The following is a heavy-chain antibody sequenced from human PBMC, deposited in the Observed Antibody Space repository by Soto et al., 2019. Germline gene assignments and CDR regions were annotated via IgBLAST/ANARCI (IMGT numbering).Heavy chain of an antibody. Sequence: PGESLKISCKGSGYSFTSDWIAWVRQMPGKGLEWMGIIYPGDSDARYSPSFQGQVTMSVDKSKNQFYLDLNSVTAADTAMYYCARNGDCTRPGCIVGWFDPWGPGTLVTVSS. D-gene: IGHD2-8*01. J-gene: IGHJ5*02. V-gene: IGHV5-51*01. CDR1: GYSFTSDW. CDR2: IYPGDSDA. CDR3: ARNGDCTRPGCIVGWFDP.